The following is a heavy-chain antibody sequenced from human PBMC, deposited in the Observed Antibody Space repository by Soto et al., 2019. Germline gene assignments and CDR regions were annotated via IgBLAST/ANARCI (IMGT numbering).Heavy chain of an antibody. CDR3: ARSGMVRGNVPNWFHP. J-gene: IGHJ5*02. D-gene: IGHD3-10*01. Sequence: SVKVSCKASYYTFTSYGISWVRQAPGQGLEWMGWITPYNGNTNYAQKLQGRVTMTTDTSTKTAYMELRSLRSDDTAVYYCARSGMVRGNVPNWFHPWGQGTLVTVYS. V-gene: IGHV1-18*04. CDR1: YYTFTSYG. CDR2: ITPYNGNT.